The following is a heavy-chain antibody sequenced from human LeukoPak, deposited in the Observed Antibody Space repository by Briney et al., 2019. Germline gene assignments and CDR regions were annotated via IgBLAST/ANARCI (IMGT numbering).Heavy chain of an antibody. D-gene: IGHD6-19*01. CDR3: AKDSAGPPRHYFDY. CDR1: GFTFSSYS. V-gene: IGHV3-23*01. CDR2: ISGSGGST. Sequence: GGSLRLSCAASGFTFSSYSMNWVRQAPGKGLEWVSAISGSGGSTYYADSVKGRFTISRDNSKNTLYLQMNSLRAEDTAVYYCAKDSAGPPRHYFDYWGQGTLVTVSS. J-gene: IGHJ4*02.